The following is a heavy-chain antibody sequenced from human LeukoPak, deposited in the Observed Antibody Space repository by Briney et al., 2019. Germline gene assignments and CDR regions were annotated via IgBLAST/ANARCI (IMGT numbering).Heavy chain of an antibody. V-gene: IGHV4-34*01. CDR3: ARALLTTVTTS. Sequence: PSETLSLTCAVYGGSFSGYYWSWIRQPPGKGLEWIGEINHSGSTNYNPSLKSRVTISVDTSKNQFSLKLSSVTAADTAVYSCARALLTTVTTSWGQGTLVTVSS. J-gene: IGHJ4*02. CDR2: INHSGST. D-gene: IGHD4-17*01. CDR1: GGSFSGYY.